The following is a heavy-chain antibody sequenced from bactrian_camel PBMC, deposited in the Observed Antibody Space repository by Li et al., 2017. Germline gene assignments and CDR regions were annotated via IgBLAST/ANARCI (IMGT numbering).Heavy chain of an antibody. CDR3: AADRTCSSLTRDQDY. J-gene: IGHJ4*01. CDR2: IDSVDST. Sequence: VQLVESGGGSVQAGGSLRLSCVASDYTFSSGCMAWFRRTPGKEREAVAYIDSVDSTTYANSVKGRFAISKGSPENTLHLQMNSLKPEDTAMYYCAADRTCSSLTRDQDYWGQGTQVTVS. V-gene: IGHV3S53*01. CDR1: DYTFSSGC. D-gene: IGHD8*01.